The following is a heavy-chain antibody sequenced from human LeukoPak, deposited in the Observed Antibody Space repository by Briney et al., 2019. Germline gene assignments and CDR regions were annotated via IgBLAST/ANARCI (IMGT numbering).Heavy chain of an antibody. CDR1: GYSISSGYY. D-gene: IGHD3-3*01. V-gene: IGHV4-38-2*01. J-gene: IGHJ4*02. CDR3: ARHGDFWSGYEYYFDY. Sequence: SETLSLTCAVSGYSISSGYYWGWIRQPPGKGLEWIGSIYYSGSTYYNPSLKSRVTISVDTSKNQFSLKLSSVTAADTAVYYCARHGDFWSGYEYYFDYWGQGTLVTVSS. CDR2: IYYSGST.